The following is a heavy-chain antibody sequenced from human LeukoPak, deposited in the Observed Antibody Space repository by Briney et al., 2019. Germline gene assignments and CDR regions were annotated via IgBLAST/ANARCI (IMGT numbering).Heavy chain of an antibody. J-gene: IGHJ3*01. V-gene: IGHV4-34*01. CDR3: ARGFPPGSGSRGSHAFDV. CDR2: INYGGST. D-gene: IGHD6-19*01. CDR1: EMSFSAYY. Sequence: SETRPPTCAVSEMSFSAYYWNWIRQSPGKGLEWIGEINYGGSTKYTPSLEGRGTILIDTSKNQFSLKLTSVTAAETAVYDCARGFPPGSGSRGSHAFDVWGQGTMVTVSS.